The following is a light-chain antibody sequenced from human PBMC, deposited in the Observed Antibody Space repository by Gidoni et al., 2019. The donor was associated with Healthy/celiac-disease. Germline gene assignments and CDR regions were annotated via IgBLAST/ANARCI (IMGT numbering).Light chain of an antibody. CDR1: QSVSSY. Sequence: ELVLTQSPATLSLSPGERATLSCRASQSVSSYLAWYQPKPGQAPRLLIYDASNRATGIPARFSGSGSGTDFTLTIRSLEPEDFAVYYCQQRSNWPLTFGGGTKVEIK. J-gene: IGKJ4*01. V-gene: IGKV3-11*01. CDR3: QQRSNWPLT. CDR2: DAS.